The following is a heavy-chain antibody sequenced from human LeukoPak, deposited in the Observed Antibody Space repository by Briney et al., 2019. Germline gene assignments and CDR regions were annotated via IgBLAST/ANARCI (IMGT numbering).Heavy chain of an antibody. CDR1: GGSISSSSYY. CDR2: IYYSGST. V-gene: IGHV4-39*07. CDR3: AKEVAAAGTH. J-gene: IGHJ4*02. D-gene: IGHD6-13*01. Sequence: SETLSLTCTVSGGSISSSSYYWGWIRQPPGKGLEWIGSIYYSGSTYYNPSLKSRVTISVDTSKNQFSLKLSSVTAADTAVYYCAKEVAAAGTHWGQGTLVTVSS.